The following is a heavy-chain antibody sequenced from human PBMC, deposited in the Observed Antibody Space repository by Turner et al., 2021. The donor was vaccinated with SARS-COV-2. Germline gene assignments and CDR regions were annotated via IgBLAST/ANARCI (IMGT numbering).Heavy chain of an antibody. J-gene: IGHJ4*02. CDR2: ISNSGDVA. D-gene: IGHD6-19*01. CDR3: AKGRILVAGATRSFDS. Sequence: EVQLLESGGGLVQPGGSLRLSCAASGFTFSNYAMTWVRQAPEKGLEWVSIISNSGDVAFYADSVKGRFTISRDNSKSTLYLQMNSLRAEDTAVYYCAKGRILVAGATRSFDSWGQGTLVTVSS. V-gene: IGHV3-23*01. CDR1: GFTFSNYA.